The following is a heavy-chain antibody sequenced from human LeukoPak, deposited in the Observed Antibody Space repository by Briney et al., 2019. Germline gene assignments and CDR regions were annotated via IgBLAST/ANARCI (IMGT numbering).Heavy chain of an antibody. D-gene: IGHD3-10*01. CDR1: GFTFNIYA. Sequence: AGGSLRLSCAASGFTFNIYAMSWVRQAPGKGLAWVSAISRDGGSTYYADSVKGRFTISRDNSKNTVFLQMNSLRAEDTAVYYCAKGFYYYGSGSYRYFEQWGQGTLVTVSS. CDR2: ISRDGGST. V-gene: IGHV3-23*01. CDR3: AKGFYYYGSGSYRYFEQ. J-gene: IGHJ4*02.